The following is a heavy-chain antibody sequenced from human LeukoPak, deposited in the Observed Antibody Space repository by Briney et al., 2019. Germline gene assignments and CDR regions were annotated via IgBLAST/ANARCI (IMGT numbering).Heavy chain of an antibody. Sequence: GGSLRLSCAASGFTFSDYYMGLIRQAPGKGLEWVSYISSSGSTIYYADSVKGRFTISRDNAKNSLYLQMNSLRAEDTAVYYCARDIAMVRGNDYWGQGTLVTVSS. CDR3: ARDIAMVRGNDY. CDR1: GFTFSDYY. J-gene: IGHJ4*02. CDR2: ISSSGSTI. V-gene: IGHV3-11*04. D-gene: IGHD3-10*01.